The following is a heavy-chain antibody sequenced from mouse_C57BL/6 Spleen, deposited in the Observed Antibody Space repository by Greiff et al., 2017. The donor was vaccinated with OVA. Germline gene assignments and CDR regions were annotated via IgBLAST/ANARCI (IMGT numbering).Heavy chain of an antibody. Sequence: QVQLQQPGAELVKPGASVKMSCKASGYTFTSYWITWVKQRPGQGLEWIGDIYPGSGSTNYNEKFKSKATLTVDTSSSTAYMQLSSLTSEDAAVYYCARRGNTDAGAWFAYWGQGTLVTVSA. D-gene: IGHD5-2*01. V-gene: IGHV1-55*01. CDR3: ARRGNTDAGAWFAY. CDR2: IYPGSGST. CDR1: GYTFTSYW. J-gene: IGHJ3*01.